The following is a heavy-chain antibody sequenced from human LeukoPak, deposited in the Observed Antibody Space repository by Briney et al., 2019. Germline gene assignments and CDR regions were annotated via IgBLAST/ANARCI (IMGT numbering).Heavy chain of an antibody. J-gene: IGHJ4*02. CDR2: IYYSGGT. CDR1: GGSITSYH. D-gene: IGHD1-26*01. Sequence: SETLSLTCTVSGGSITSYHYSWIRQPPGKGLEWIGYIYYSGGTNYNPSLKSRVAISVDTSKNQFSLKLSSVTAADTAVYYCARGGSGTYYHYWGQGTLVTVSS. V-gene: IGHV4-59*01. CDR3: ARGGSGTYYHY.